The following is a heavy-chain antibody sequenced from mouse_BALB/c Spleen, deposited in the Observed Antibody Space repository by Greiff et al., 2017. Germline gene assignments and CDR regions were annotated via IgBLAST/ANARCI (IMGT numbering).Heavy chain of an antibody. V-gene: IGHV2-6-7*01. Sequence: QVQLKESGPGLVAPSQSLSITCTVSGFSLTGYGVNWVRQPPGKGLEWLGMIWGDGSTDYNSALKSRLSISKDNSKSQVFLKMNSLQTDDTARYYCAREGWDASYAMDYWGQGTSVTVAS. J-gene: IGHJ4*01. CDR3: AREGWDASYAMDY. CDR1: GFSLTGYG. CDR2: IWGDGST. D-gene: IGHD2-3*01.